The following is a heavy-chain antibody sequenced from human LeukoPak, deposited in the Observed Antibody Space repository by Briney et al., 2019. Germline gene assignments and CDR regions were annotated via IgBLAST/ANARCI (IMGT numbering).Heavy chain of an antibody. Sequence: GASVKVSCKASGYTFTSYYLHWVRQAPGQGLEWMGIINPSAGSTSYAQKFQGRVTLTRDMSTSTVYMEVSSLRSEDTAVYYCARDARAESYDFWSGYYRQEGNNWFDPWGQGTLVTVSS. CDR2: INPSAGST. CDR1: GYTFTSYY. D-gene: IGHD3-3*01. V-gene: IGHV1-46*01. CDR3: ARDARAESYDFWSGYYRQEGNNWFDP. J-gene: IGHJ5*02.